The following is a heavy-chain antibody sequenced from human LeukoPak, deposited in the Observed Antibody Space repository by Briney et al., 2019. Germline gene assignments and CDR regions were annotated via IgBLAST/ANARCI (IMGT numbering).Heavy chain of an antibody. Sequence: SSETLSLTCTVSGYSISSGYYWGWIRQPPGKGLEWIGSIYHSGSTYYNPSLKSRVTISVDTSKNQFSLKLSSVTAADTAVYYCARDTSSGYDPQEGFDPWGQGTLVTVSS. CDR1: GYSISSGYY. J-gene: IGHJ5*02. CDR2: IYHSGST. CDR3: ARDTSSGYDPQEGFDP. D-gene: IGHD3-22*01. V-gene: IGHV4-38-2*02.